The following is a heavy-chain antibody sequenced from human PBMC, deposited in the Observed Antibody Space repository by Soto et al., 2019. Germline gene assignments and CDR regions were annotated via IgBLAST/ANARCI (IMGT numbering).Heavy chain of an antibody. CDR2: IWYDGSNK. J-gene: IGHJ6*02. CDR1: GFTFSSYG. CDR3: ARGGILWFGELLSSYYYYGMDV. V-gene: IGHV3-33*01. Sequence: GGSLSLSCAASGFTFSSYGMHWVRQAPGKGLEWVAVIWYDGSNKYYADSVKGRFTISRDNSKNTLYLQMNSLRAEDTAVYYCARGGILWFGELLSSYYYYGMDVWGQGTTVTVSS. D-gene: IGHD3-10*01.